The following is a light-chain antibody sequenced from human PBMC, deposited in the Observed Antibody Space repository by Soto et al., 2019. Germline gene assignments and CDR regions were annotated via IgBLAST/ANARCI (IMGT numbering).Light chain of an antibody. CDR3: QQSYRTPIT. CDR2: AAS. Sequence: DIQLTQSPSPLSASVGDRVGITCLASQSISTYLNWYQQKPGKAPKVLIYAASNLQSGVPPRFSGSGSGTDFTLTISSLQPEDVATYFCQQSYRTPITFGQGTRLEI. V-gene: IGKV1-39*01. J-gene: IGKJ5*01. CDR1: QSISTY.